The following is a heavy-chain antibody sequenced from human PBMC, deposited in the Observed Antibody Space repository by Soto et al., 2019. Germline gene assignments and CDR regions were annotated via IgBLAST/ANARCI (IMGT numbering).Heavy chain of an antibody. V-gene: IGHV3-23*01. CDR1: GFTFSSYA. D-gene: IGHD6-6*01. Sequence: GGSLRLSCAASGFTFSSYAMSWVRQAPGKGLEWVSAISGSGGSTYYADSVKGRFTISRDNSKNTLYLQMNSLRAEDTAVYYCAKDQFEYSSSDGMDVWGQGTTVTVSS. CDR2: ISGSGGST. CDR3: AKDQFEYSSSDGMDV. J-gene: IGHJ6*02.